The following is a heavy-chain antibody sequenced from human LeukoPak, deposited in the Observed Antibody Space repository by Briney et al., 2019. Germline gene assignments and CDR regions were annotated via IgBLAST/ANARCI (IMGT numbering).Heavy chain of an antibody. Sequence: AGGSLRLSCAASGFTFSSYWMHWVRQAPGKGLVWVSRINSEGSSTSYANSVKGRFTISRDNSKNTLYLQMNSLRAEDTAVYYCARVFWEKDGFIGAFDIWGQGTMVTVSS. CDR2: INSEGSST. J-gene: IGHJ3*02. D-gene: IGHD3-3*01. CDR3: ARVFWEKDGFIGAFDI. CDR1: GFTFSSYW. V-gene: IGHV3-74*01.